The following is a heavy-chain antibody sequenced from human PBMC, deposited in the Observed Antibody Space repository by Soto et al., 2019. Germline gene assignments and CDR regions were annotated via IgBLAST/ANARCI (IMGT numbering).Heavy chain of an antibody. J-gene: IGHJ5*02. CDR3: ARGRIPSAIFDWFDP. CDR2: IWSDGSTG. V-gene: IGHV3-33*01. CDR1: GFTFDRYG. Sequence: GGSLRLSCEASGFTFDRYGMHWVRQAPGKGLEWVAVIWSDGSTGYYADSVKGRFTISRDNSKNTMYLQMNSLRGEDTGVYYCARGRIPSAIFDWFDPWGQVTLVTVSS. D-gene: IGHD2-2*01.